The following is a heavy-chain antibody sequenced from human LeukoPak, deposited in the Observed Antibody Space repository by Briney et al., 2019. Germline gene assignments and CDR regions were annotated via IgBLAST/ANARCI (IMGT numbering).Heavy chain of an antibody. J-gene: IGHJ4*02. V-gene: IGHV1-2*06. CDR1: GYTFTAYY. CDR2: INPNSGGT. D-gene: IGHD2-15*01. Sequence: ASVKVSCKASGYTFTAYYIHWVRQAPGQGLEWMGRINPNSGGTNCAQNFQGRVTMTRDTSITTAYMELNKLTSDDTAVYYCAREENCSGGRCYYYRGQGTLVTVSS. CDR3: AREENCSGGRCYYY.